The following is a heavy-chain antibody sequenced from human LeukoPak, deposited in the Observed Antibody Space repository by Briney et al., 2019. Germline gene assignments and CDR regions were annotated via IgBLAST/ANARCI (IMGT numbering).Heavy chain of an antibody. V-gene: IGHV1-2*02. D-gene: IGHD1-26*01. CDR3: ARRANSGSYPRFDY. CDR1: GYTFTGYY. J-gene: IGHJ4*02. CDR2: INPNSGGK. Sequence: ASVKVSCKTSGYTFTGYYMHWVRQAPGQGLEWMGWINPNSGGKNYAQKFQGRVTMTRDTPISTDYMELSRLRSDDTAVYYCARRANSGSYPRFDYWGQGTLVTVSS.